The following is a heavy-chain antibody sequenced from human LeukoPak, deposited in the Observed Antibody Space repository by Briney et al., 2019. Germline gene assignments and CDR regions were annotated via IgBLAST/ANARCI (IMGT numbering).Heavy chain of an antibody. J-gene: IGHJ4*02. CDR3: ARGGEWSSSPLDH. CDR2: IYTSRTT. V-gene: IGHV4-4*07. D-gene: IGHD6-6*01. CDR1: GGSIRSFY. Sequence: SSETLSLTCTVSGGSIRSFYWSWVRQPAGKGLEWIGRIYTSRTTSYNPSVKSRVTMSVDTSKNQFSLNLTSLTAADTAVYYCARGGEWSSSPLDHWGQGALVTVS.